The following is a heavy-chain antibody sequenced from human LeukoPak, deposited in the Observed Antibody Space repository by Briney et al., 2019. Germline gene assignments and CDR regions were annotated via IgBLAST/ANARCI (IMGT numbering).Heavy chain of an antibody. V-gene: IGHV4-59*01. Sequence: PSETLSLTCTVSGGSISSYYWSWIRQPPGKGLEWIGYIYYSGSTNYNPSLKSRVTISVDTSKNQFSLKLSSVTAADTAVYYCARGKDRPKSARYFDLWGRGTLVTVSS. CDR1: GGSISSYY. CDR2: IYYSGST. CDR3: ARGKDRPKSARYFDL. J-gene: IGHJ2*01.